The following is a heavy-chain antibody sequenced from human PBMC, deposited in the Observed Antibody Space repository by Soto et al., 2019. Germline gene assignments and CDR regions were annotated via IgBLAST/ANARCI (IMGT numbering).Heavy chain of an antibody. J-gene: IGHJ4*02. CDR2: IDWDDDK. D-gene: IGHD6-13*01. CDR1: GFSLSTSGMC. CDR3: ARIWSVAAAGTWFDY. V-gene: IGHV2-70*11. Sequence: SGPTLVNPTQTLTLTCTFSGFSLSTSGMCVSWIRQPPGKALEWLARIDWDDDKYYSTSLKTRLTISKDTSKNQVVLTMTNMDPVDTATYYCARIWSVAAAGTWFDYWGQGTLVTVSS.